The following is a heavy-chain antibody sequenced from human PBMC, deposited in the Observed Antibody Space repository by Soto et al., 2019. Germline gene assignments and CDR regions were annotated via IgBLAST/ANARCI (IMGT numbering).Heavy chain of an antibody. CDR1: GYNFTSYG. V-gene: IGHV1-18*01. J-gene: IGHJ3*02. D-gene: IGHD6-19*01. Sequence: QVQLVQAGADVKKPGAAVKVSCKAAGYNFTSYGISWVRHAPGQGLEWMGWISPHNDRTKYARRFQDTVTMTTETPTSTVYMELGSLRSDDTAVYYCARDLYYSSGRYFDHDAFDIWGQGTVVTVSS. CDR3: ARDLYYSSGRYFDHDAFDI. CDR2: ISPHNDRT.